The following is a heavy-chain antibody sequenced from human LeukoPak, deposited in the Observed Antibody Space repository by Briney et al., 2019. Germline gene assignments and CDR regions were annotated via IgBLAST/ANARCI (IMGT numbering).Heavy chain of an antibody. D-gene: IGHD3-16*01. CDR1: GFTFSDYY. V-gene: IGHV3-11*01. Sequence: KPGGSLRLSYAAYGFTFSDYYMGWIRQAPGKGLEWISYISRTIYYADSVKGRFTISRDNAKNSLYLQMNSLRAEDTAVYYCARRIWGADSQSHTFDIWGQGTMVTVSS. CDR2: ISRTI. CDR3: ARRIWGADSQSHTFDI. J-gene: IGHJ3*02.